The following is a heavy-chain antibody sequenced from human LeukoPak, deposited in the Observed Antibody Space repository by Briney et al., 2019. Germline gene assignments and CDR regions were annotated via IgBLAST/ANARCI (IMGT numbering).Heavy chain of an antibody. CDR2: INSDGINT. Sequence: PGGSLRLSCAASGFTFSNYWMHWVRHAPGKGLVWVSRINSDGINTSYADSVEGRFTISRDNAKNTLNLQMNSLRAEDTAVYYCARDLGQYYDTSDNWFDPWGQGTLVTVSS. D-gene: IGHD3-22*01. CDR1: GFTFSNYW. J-gene: IGHJ5*02. V-gene: IGHV3-74*01. CDR3: ARDLGQYYDTSDNWFDP.